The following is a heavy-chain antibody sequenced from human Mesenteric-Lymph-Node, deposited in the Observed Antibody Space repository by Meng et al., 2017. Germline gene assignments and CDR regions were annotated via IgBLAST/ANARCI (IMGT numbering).Heavy chain of an antibody. V-gene: IGHV1-46*01. CDR3: ARLLGFLEWLPNYYYYYGMDV. J-gene: IGHJ6*02. D-gene: IGHD3-3*01. CDR1: GYTFTRNY. Sequence: ASVKVSCKASGYTFTRNYMHWVRQAPGQGLEWMGMINPSGGSTHYTPKFQGRVTMTRDPSTSTVFMEVTSLRSEDTAVYYCARLLGFLEWLPNYYYYYGMDVWGQGTTVTVSS. CDR2: INPSGGST.